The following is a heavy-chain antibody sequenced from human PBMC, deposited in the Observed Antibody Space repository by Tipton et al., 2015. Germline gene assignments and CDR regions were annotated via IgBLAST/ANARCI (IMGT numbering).Heavy chain of an antibody. J-gene: IGHJ5*02. Sequence: TLSLTCSVSGGSVSSGYHYWSWIRQPPGKGLQWIGYMYSSGTTKNNPSLEGRVTISVDTSKNQFSLNLSSVTAADTAVYYCARELGLRGWFDPWGQGTLVTVSS. CDR3: ARELGLRGWFDP. CDR1: GGSVSSGYHY. CDR2: MYSSGTT. V-gene: IGHV4-61*01. D-gene: IGHD3-16*01.